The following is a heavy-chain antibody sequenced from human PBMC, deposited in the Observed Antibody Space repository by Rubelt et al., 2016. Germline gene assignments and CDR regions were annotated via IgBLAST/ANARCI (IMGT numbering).Heavy chain of an antibody. Sequence: GGSLRLSCAASGFTFDDYAMHWVRQAPGKGLEWVSLISGDGGSTYYADSVKGRFTISRDNSKNSLYLQMNSLRTEDTALYYCAKDMGGEQWLAYFDYWGQGTLVTVSS. CDR1: GFTFDDYA. CDR2: ISGDGGST. J-gene: IGHJ4*02. CDR3: AKDMGGEQWLAYFDY. V-gene: IGHV3-43*02. D-gene: IGHD6-19*01.